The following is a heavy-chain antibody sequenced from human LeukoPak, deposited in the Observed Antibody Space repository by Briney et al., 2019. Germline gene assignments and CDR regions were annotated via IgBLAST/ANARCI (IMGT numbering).Heavy chain of an antibody. V-gene: IGHV3-23*01. D-gene: IGHD3-22*01. J-gene: IGHJ4*02. Sequence: GGSLRLSCAASGFTFSSYAMSWVRQAPGKGLEWVSAISGSGGSTYHADSVKGRFTISRDNSKNTLYLQMNSLRAEDTAVYYCANGDYYDSSGASPGFDYWGQGTLVTVSS. CDR2: ISGSGGST. CDR3: ANGDYYDSSGASPGFDY. CDR1: GFTFSSYA.